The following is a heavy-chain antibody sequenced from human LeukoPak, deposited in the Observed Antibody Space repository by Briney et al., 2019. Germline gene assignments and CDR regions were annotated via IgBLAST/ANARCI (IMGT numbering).Heavy chain of an antibody. D-gene: IGHD3-22*01. CDR1: GFTFSSYA. J-gene: IGHJ4*02. CDR3: ARYFDSSGYYDNFDY. V-gene: IGHV3-23*01. CDR2: ISGSGGST. Sequence: GGSLRLSCAASGFTFSSYAMSWVRQAPGKGLEWVSAISGSGGSTYYADSVKGRFTISRDNAKNSLYLQMNSLRAEDTAVYYCARYFDSSGYYDNFDYWGQGTLVTVSS.